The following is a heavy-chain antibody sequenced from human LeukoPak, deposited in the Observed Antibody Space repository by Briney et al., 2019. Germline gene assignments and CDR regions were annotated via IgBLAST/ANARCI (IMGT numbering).Heavy chain of an antibody. CDR2: IYSNDDV. J-gene: IGHJ4*02. CDR3: ARRLRSGSYYDY. CDR1: GFSLTSSEVG. Sequence: SGPTLVNPTQTLPLTCTFSGFSLTSSEVGVGWIRLPPGKALECLALIYSNDDVRYSPSLKSRLTITKDTSKNQVVLTMTNMDPVDTATYYCARRLRSGSYYDYWGQGTLVTVSS. V-gene: IGHV2-5*01. D-gene: IGHD1-26*01.